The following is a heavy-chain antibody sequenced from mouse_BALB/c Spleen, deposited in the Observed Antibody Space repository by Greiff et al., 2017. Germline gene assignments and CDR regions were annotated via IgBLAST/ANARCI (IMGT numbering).Heavy chain of an antibody. CDR2: IYPGNGDT. CDR3: ARTYSKKGGHAMDY. CDR1: GYTFTSYN. Sequence: LQQPGAELVKPGASVKMSCKASGYTFTSYNMHWVKQTPGQGLEWIGAIYPGNGDTSYNQKFKGKATLTADKSSSTAYMQLSSLTSEDSAVYYCARTYSKKGGHAMDYWGQGTSVTVSA. V-gene: IGHV1-12*01. J-gene: IGHJ4*01.